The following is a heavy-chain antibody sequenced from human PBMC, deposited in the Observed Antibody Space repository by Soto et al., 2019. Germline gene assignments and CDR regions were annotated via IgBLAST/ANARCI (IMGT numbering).Heavy chain of an antibody. CDR2: ISSNSAYI. CDR1: GLTFRTFT. Sequence: GGSLRLACAASGLTFRTFTMNWVRQAQGKGLEWVSTISSNSAYIYYTDALRGRFTISRDNAKNSLHLQMNSLRAEDTAVYYCTRDASRDSSARGWFDPWGPGTLVTVSS. CDR3: TRDASRDSSARGWFDP. D-gene: IGHD6-13*01. J-gene: IGHJ5*02. V-gene: IGHV3-21*01.